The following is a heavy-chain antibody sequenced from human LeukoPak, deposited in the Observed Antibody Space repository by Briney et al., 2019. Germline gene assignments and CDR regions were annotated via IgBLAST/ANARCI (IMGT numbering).Heavy chain of an antibody. Sequence: GGSLRLSCAASGFTFSSYEMNWVRQAPGKGLQWVSYISQDGSSIFYADSVKGRFTISRDNAKNSLYLQMNSLGVEDTAGHYCXTISRXVVASFDYWGQGILVTVSS. CDR3: XTISRXVVASFDY. CDR1: GFTFSSYE. CDR2: ISQDGSSI. V-gene: IGHV3-48*03. J-gene: IGHJ4*02. D-gene: IGHD6-19*01.